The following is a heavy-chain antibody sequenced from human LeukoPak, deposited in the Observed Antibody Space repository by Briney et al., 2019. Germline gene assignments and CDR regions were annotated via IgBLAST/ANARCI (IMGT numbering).Heavy chain of an antibody. D-gene: IGHD6-19*01. Sequence: GASVKVSCKASGYTFTGYYIHWVRQAPGQGLEWMGWISPNSGGSNYAQKLQGRVTMTTDTSTSTAYMELRSLRSDDTAVYYCARDRVALAPRWFDPWGQGTLVTVSS. V-gene: IGHV1-18*04. CDR3: ARDRVALAPRWFDP. CDR1: GYTFTGYY. J-gene: IGHJ5*02. CDR2: ISPNSGGS.